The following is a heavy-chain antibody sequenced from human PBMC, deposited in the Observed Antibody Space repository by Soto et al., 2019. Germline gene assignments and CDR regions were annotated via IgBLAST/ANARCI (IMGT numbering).Heavy chain of an antibody. D-gene: IGHD3-22*01. CDR2: INPNSGGT. J-gene: IGHJ4*02. V-gene: IGHV1-2*02. CDR3: ARDYYDSSGYQN. Sequence: VKVSCKASGYTFTGYYMHWVRQAPGQGLEWMGWINPNSGGTNYAQKFQGRVTMTRDTSISTAYMELSRLRSDDTAVYYCARDYYDSSGYQNWGQGTPVTVSS. CDR1: GYTFTGYY.